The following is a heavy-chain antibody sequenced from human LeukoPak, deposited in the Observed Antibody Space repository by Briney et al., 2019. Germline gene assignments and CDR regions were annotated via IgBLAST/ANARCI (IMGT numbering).Heavy chain of an antibody. CDR2: IYYSGST. CDR1: GGSISSYY. J-gene: IGHJ6*02. V-gene: IGHV4-59*01. D-gene: IGHD2-15*01. CDR3: ARDGGRFCSGGSCYYYYGMDV. Sequence: SETLSLTCTVSGGSISSYYWSWIRQPPGKGLEWIGHIYYSGSTNYNPSLKSRVTISVDTSKNQFSLKLSSVTAADTAVYYCARDGGRFCSGGSCYYYYGMDVWGQGTTVTVSS.